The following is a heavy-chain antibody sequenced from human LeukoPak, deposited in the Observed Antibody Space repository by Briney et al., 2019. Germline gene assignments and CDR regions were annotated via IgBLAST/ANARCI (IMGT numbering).Heavy chain of an antibody. CDR1: GGSISSGGYS. Sequence: PSQTLSLTCTVSGGSISSGGYSWSWIRQAPGKGLEWVSYISSSGSTIYYADSVKGRFTISRDNAKNSLYLQMNSLRAEDTAVYYCAREGSPAGGDYGYWGQGTLVTVSS. V-gene: IGHV3-11*04. J-gene: IGHJ4*02. CDR3: AREGSPAGGDYGY. CDR2: ISSSGSTI. D-gene: IGHD2-21*02.